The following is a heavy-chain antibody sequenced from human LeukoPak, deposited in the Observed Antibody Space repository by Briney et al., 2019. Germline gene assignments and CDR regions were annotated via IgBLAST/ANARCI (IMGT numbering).Heavy chain of an antibody. CDR3: AREGGYCAGGTCYSRLYFFDF. J-gene: IGHJ4*02. D-gene: IGHD2-15*01. CDR1: GFTFKSYW. Sequence: PGGSLRLSCAASGFTFKSYWMSWVRQAPGKGLEWVASIMEDGSEKSYGDSVKGRFTISRDNPKTSLYLQMNSLRVEDTAVYYCAREGGYCAGGTCYSRLYFFDFWGQGILVTVSS. CDR2: IMEDGSEK. V-gene: IGHV3-7*01.